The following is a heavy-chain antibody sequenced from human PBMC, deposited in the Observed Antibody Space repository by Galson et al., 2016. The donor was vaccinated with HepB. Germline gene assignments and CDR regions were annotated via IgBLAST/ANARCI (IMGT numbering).Heavy chain of an antibody. CDR3: ARDEDYYGSGRPVH. J-gene: IGHJ4*02. V-gene: IGHV1-46*01. Sequence: SVKVSCKASGFTFINYYLHWVRQAPGQGLEWMGKINPSGDRSTYAQIFQGRVTRTRDTSTSTVYLELSSLRSEDTAVYYCARDEDYYGSGRPVHWGQGTLVTVSS. D-gene: IGHD3-10*01. CDR2: INPSGDRS. CDR1: GFTFINYY.